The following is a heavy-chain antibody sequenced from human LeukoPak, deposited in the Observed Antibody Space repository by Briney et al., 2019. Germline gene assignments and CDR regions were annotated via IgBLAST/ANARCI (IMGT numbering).Heavy chain of an antibody. D-gene: IGHD2-15*01. CDR2: IRYDGSNK. J-gene: IGHJ4*02. V-gene: IGHV3-30*02. CDR1: GFTFSSYG. CDR3: AKDWGHCSGGSCYYFDY. Sequence: PGGSLRLSCAASGFTFSSYGMHWVRQAPGKGLEWVAFIRYDGSNKYYADSVKGRFTISRDNSKNTLYLQMNSLRAEDTAVYYCAKDWGHCSGGSCYYFDYWGQGTLVTVSS.